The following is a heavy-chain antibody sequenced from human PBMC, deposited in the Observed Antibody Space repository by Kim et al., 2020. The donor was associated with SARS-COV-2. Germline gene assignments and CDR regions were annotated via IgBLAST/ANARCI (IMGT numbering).Heavy chain of an antibody. Sequence: SETLSLTCTVSGGSISSSSYYWGWIRQPPGKGLEWIGSIYYSGSTYYNPSLKSRVTISVDTSKNQLSLKLISVTAADTAVYYCARRRMITFGGVIAGPFDYWGQGTLVTVSS. V-gene: IGHV4-39*01. J-gene: IGHJ4*02. CDR1: GGSISSSSYY. D-gene: IGHD3-16*02. CDR2: IYYSGST. CDR3: ARRRMITFGGVIAGPFDY.